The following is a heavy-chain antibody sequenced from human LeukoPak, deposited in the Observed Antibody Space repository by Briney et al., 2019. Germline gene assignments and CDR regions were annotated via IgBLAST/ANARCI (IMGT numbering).Heavy chain of an antibody. V-gene: IGHV4-34*01. J-gene: IGHJ4*02. CDR3: ARRRIQLGYYFDY. CDR2: INHSGST. D-gene: IGHD5-18*01. CDR1: GGSFSGYY. Sequence: PSETLSLTCAVYGGSFSGYYWSWIRQPPGKGLEWIGEINHSGSTNYNPSLKSRVTISVDTSKNQFPLKLSSVTAADTAVYYCARRRIQLGYYFDYWGQGTLVTVSS.